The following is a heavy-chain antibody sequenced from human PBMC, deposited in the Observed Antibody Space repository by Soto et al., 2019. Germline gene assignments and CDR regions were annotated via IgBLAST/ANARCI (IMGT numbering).Heavy chain of an antibody. D-gene: IGHD3-22*01. J-gene: IGHJ4*02. CDR1: GYSISSCYY. V-gene: IGHV4-38-2*01. Sequence: SESLSLTCAASGYSISSCYYWGWSRPPPGKGLEWISSIYHSGNTYYTPSLKSRVTISVDKSKNPFYLKMSSVTAADTAVYYCARLDSSGAHWEYFDYWGQGTLVTVSS. CDR2: IYHSGNT. CDR3: ARLDSSGAHWEYFDY.